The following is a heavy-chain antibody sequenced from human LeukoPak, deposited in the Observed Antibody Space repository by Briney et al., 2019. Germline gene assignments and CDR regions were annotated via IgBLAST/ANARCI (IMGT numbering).Heavy chain of an antibody. D-gene: IGHD5-24*01. V-gene: IGHV1-69*04. CDR2: IIPILGIA. Sequence: SVKVSCKASGGTFSSYTISWVRQAPGQGLDWMGRIIPILGIANYAQKFQGRVTITADKSSSTAYMELSSLRSEDTAVYHCARERWLQFRCAFDIWGQGTMVTVSS. J-gene: IGHJ3*02. CDR3: ARERWLQFRCAFDI. CDR1: GGTFSSYT.